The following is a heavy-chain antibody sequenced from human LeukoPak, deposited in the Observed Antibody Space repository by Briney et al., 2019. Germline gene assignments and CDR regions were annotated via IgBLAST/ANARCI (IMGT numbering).Heavy chain of an antibody. CDR1: GFTFSSYW. V-gene: IGHV3-74*01. Sequence: GRSLRLSCAASGFTFSSYWMHWVRQVPGKGLVWVSRLNSDGSSTRYADSVKGRFTISRDNARNTLYLQMASLRAEDTAVYYCARGDYYVSGSFDYWGQGTLVTVSS. J-gene: IGHJ4*02. CDR2: LNSDGSST. CDR3: ARGDYYVSGSFDY. D-gene: IGHD3-10*01.